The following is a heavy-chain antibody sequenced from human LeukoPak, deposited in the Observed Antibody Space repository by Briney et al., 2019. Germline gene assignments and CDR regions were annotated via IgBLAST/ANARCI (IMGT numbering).Heavy chain of an antibody. CDR3: TTESPPSMTTVTMYYFDY. V-gene: IGHV3-15*01. D-gene: IGHD4-17*01. J-gene: IGHJ4*02. CDR1: GFTFSNAW. Sequence: PGGSLRLSCAASGFTFSNAWMSWVRQAPGKGREWVGRIKSKTDGGTTDYAAPVKGRFTISRDDSKNTLYLQMNSLKTEDTAVYYCTTESPPSMTTVTMYYFDYWGQGTLVTVSS. CDR2: IKSKTDGGTT.